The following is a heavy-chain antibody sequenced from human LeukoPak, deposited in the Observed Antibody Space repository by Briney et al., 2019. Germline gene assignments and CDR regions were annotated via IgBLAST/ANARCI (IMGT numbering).Heavy chain of an antibody. V-gene: IGHV4-39*07. Sequence: PSETLSLTCTVSGGSISSSSYYWGWIRQPPGKGLEWIGSIYYSGSTYYNPSLKSRVTISVDTSKNQFSLKLSSVTAADTAMYYCAREKIGTGTVLGKDYYYMDVWGKGTTATVSS. CDR1: GGSISSSSYY. CDR2: IYYSGST. D-gene: IGHD3-16*01. J-gene: IGHJ6*03. CDR3: AREKIGTGTVLGKDYYYMDV.